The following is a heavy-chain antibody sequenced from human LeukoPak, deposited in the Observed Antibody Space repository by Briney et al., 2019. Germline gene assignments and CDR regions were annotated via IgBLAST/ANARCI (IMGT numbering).Heavy chain of an antibody. CDR1: GFTISDYY. CDR3: ARSSGRSVFDH. Sequence: GGSLRLSCAASGFTISDYYIDWVRQAPGKGLEWVGHSRNKANSYTTEYAASVEGRFTISRDDSENSLYLQMNSLKTEDTAVYYCARSSGRSVFDHWGQGTLVTVSS. D-gene: IGHD1-26*01. CDR2: SRNKANSYTT. J-gene: IGHJ4*02. V-gene: IGHV3-72*01.